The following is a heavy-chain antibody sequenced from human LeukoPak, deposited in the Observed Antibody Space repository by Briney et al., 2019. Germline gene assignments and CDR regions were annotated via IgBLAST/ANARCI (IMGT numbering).Heavy chain of an antibody. J-gene: IGHJ3*01. Sequence: SQTLSLTCTVSGGSISSGSYYWSWIRQPAGKGLEWIGRIYYSGSTYYNPSLKSRVTISVDTSKNQFSLKLSSVTAADTAVYYCARQVATKGEWAFDVWGQGTVVTVSS. CDR2: IYYSGST. V-gene: IGHV4-61*02. CDR3: ARQVATKGEWAFDV. D-gene: IGHD5-12*01. CDR1: GGSISSGSYY.